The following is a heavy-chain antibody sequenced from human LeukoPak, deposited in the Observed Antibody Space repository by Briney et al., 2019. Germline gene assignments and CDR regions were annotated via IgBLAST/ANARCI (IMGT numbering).Heavy chain of an antibody. Sequence: PGGSLRLSCAASGFTFSSYAMSWVRQAPGKGLEWVSGISGSGGSTYYADSVKGRFTISRDNSKNTLYLQMNSLRAEDTAVYYCAKGGARFLEWLSTGEDYFDYWGQGTLVTVSS. CDR3: AKGGARFLEWLSTGEDYFDY. V-gene: IGHV3-23*01. CDR2: ISGSGGST. J-gene: IGHJ4*02. D-gene: IGHD3-3*01. CDR1: GFTFSSYA.